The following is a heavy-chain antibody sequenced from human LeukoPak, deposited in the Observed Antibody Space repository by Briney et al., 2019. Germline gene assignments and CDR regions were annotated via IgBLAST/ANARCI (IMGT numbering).Heavy chain of an antibody. CDR1: GFTFSSYA. D-gene: IGHD4-23*01. CDR3: ARESGGNSLDY. Sequence: GGSLRLSCAASGFTFSSYAMSWVRQAPGKGLEWVSYITSTGSTKYYADSVKGRFTISRDNAKNSLFLQMNSLRAEDTAVYYCARESGGNSLDYWGQGTLVTVSS. CDR2: ITSTGSTK. V-gene: IGHV3-48*03. J-gene: IGHJ4*02.